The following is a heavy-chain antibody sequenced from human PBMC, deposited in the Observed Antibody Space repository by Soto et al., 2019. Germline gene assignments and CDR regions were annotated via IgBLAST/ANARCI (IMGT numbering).Heavy chain of an antibody. D-gene: IGHD2-15*01. CDR1: GFTVSSNY. CDR2: IYSGGST. Sequence: EVQLVESGGGLVQPGGSLRLSCAASGFTVSSNYMSWVRQAPGKGLEWVSVIYSGGSTYYADSVKGRFTISRDNSKNTLYLQMNSLRAEDTAVYYCARVTPTGHYYYYYYMDVWGEGTTVTVSS. J-gene: IGHJ6*03. CDR3: ARVTPTGHYYYYYYMDV. V-gene: IGHV3-66*01.